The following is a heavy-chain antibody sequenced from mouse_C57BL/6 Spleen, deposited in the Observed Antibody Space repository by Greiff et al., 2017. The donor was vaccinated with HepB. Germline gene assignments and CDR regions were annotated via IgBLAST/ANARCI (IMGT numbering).Heavy chain of an antibody. J-gene: IGHJ4*01. V-gene: IGHV1-39*01. CDR3: ASSYCNYVLYAMDY. Sequence: VQLQQSGPELVKPGASVKISCKASGYSFTDYNMNWVKQSNGKSLEWIGVINPNYGTTSYNQKFKGKATLTVDQSSSTAYMQLNSLTSEDAAVYYCASSYCNYVLYAMDYWGQGTSVTVSS. D-gene: IGHD2-1*01. CDR2: INPNYGTT. CDR1: GYSFTDYN.